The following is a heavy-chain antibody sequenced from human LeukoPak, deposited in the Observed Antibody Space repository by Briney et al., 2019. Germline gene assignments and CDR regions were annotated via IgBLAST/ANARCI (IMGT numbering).Heavy chain of an antibody. CDR1: GGSISSYY. J-gene: IGHJ5*02. Sequence: SETLSLTCTVSGGSISSYYWSWIRQPPGKGLEWIGYIYYSGSTNYNPSLKSRVTISVDTSKNQFSLKLSSVTAVDTAVYYCARARPRFDPWGQGTLVTVSS. V-gene: IGHV4-59*01. CDR3: ARARPRFDP. CDR2: IYYSGST.